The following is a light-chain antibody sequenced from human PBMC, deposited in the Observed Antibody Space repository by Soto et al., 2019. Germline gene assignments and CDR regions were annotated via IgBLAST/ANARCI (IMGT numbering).Light chain of an antibody. V-gene: IGLV2-11*01. J-gene: IGLJ1*01. CDR2: DVS. Sequence: QSALTQPRSVSGSPGQSVTISCTGTSSDVGGYNYVSWYLQHPGKAPKVMIYDVSKRPSGVPDRFSGSKSGNTASLTISGLQSEDEADHYCCSFAGNYIYVFGTGTKVTVL. CDR1: SSDVGGYNY. CDR3: CSFAGNYIYV.